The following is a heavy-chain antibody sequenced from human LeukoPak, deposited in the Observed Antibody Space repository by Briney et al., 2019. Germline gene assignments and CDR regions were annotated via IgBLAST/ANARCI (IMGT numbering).Heavy chain of an antibody. CDR3: ARDTSGYDLGNFDY. J-gene: IGHJ4*02. V-gene: IGHV4-38-2*02. Sequence: SETLSLTCTVSGYSISSGYYWGWIRQPPGKGLEWIGSIDYSGSTYYNPSLKSRVTISVDTSKNQFSLKLSSVTAADTAVYYCARDTSGYDLGNFDYWGQGTLVTVSS. D-gene: IGHD5-12*01. CDR2: IDYSGST. CDR1: GYSISSGYY.